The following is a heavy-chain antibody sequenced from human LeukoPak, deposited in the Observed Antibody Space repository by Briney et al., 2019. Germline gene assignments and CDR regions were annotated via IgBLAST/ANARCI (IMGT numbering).Heavy chain of an antibody. J-gene: IGHJ3*02. CDR3: ARERLPEDSSGWTDAFDI. D-gene: IGHD6-19*01. Sequence: GASVKVSCKASGYTFTTYYMHWVRQAPGQGLEWMGIINPSGGSTSYAQKFQGRVTMTRDTSISTAYMELSRLRSDDTAVYYCARERLPEDSSGWTDAFDIWGQGTMVTVSS. CDR2: INPSGGST. V-gene: IGHV1-46*01. CDR1: GYTFTTYY.